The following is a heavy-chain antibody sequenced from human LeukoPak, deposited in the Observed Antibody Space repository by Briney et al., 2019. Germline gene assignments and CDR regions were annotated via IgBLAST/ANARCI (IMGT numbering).Heavy chain of an antibody. D-gene: IGHD3-9*01. Sequence: GRSLRLSCAAPGFTFSSYGMHWVRQAPGKGLEWVAVISYDGSNKYYADSVKGRFTISRDNSKSTLYLQMNSLRAEDTAVYYCAKAAGRYFDWLSFDYWGQGTLVTVSS. CDR3: AKAAGRYFDWLSFDY. CDR1: GFTFSSYG. V-gene: IGHV3-30*18. J-gene: IGHJ4*02. CDR2: ISYDGSNK.